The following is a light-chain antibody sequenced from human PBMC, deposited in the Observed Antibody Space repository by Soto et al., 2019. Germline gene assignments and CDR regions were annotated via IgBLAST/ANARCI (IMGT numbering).Light chain of an antibody. J-gene: IGKJ4*01. Sequence: DVQMTQSPSSLSASVGDRVTITCRASQSISSYLNWYQHKPGKAPKLLIYAASSLPSGVPTRFSGSGSGTDFTLTISSLQPEDFATYYCQQSYSTPLTFGGGTKVDIK. CDR1: QSISSY. CDR3: QQSYSTPLT. CDR2: AAS. V-gene: IGKV1-39*01.